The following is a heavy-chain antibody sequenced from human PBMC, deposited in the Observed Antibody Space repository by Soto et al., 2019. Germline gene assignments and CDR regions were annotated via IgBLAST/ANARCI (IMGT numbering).Heavy chain of an antibody. CDR1: GGSISSGDYY. CDR3: ARVAYYYDSSGYQSLYYFDY. V-gene: IGHV4-30-4*02. CDR2: IYYSGNT. Sequence: SETLSLTCTVSGGSISSGDYYWSWIRKSPGKGLERVGYIYYSGNTYYNPSLKSRVTISVDTSKNQFSMKLSSVTAADTAVYYCARVAYYYDSSGYQSLYYFDYWGQGTLVTVSS. D-gene: IGHD3-22*01. J-gene: IGHJ4*02.